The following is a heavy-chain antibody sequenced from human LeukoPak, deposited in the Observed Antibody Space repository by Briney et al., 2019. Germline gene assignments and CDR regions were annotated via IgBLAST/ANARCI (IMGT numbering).Heavy chain of an antibody. V-gene: IGHV1-69*13. CDR2: IIPIFGTA. D-gene: IGHD3-3*01. CDR3: ASLANDFWSGYLDY. J-gene: IGHJ4*02. Sequence: GASVKLSCKASGGTVSSYAISWVRQAPGQPLEWLGGIIPIFGTANYAQKLQGRVTITADESTSTAHMELSSVRSEDTAVYYCASLANDFWSGYLDYWGQGTRVTVSS. CDR1: GGTVSSYA.